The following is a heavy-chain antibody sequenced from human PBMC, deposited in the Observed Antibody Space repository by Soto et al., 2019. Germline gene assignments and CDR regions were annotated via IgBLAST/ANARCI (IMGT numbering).Heavy chain of an antibody. CDR2: VSYTGST. CDR1: GGSISSGGYS. J-gene: IGHJ6*02. Sequence: SETLSLTCAVSGGSISSGGYSWSWIRQPQGKGLEWLGYVSYTGSTYYKPSLRGRLNISIDTSKRKFSLRLSSVTAADTALYYCARELGFIAAASNYYGMDVWGQGTTVTVSS. D-gene: IGHD6-6*01. V-gene: IGHV4-30-2*05. CDR3: ARELGFIAAASNYYGMDV.